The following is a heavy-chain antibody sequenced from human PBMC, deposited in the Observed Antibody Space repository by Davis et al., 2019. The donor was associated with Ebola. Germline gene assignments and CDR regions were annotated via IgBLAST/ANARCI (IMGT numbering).Heavy chain of an antibody. V-gene: IGHV4-59*01. CDR3: ARDSLGGPSGLDY. CDR2: IYYSGST. Sequence: SETLSLTCAVYGGSFSGYYWSWIRQPPGKGLEWIGYIYYSGSTNYNPSLKSRVTISVDTSKNQFSLKLSSVTAADTAVYYCARDSLGGPSGLDYWGQGTLVTVS. CDR1: GGSFSGYY. J-gene: IGHJ4*02. D-gene: IGHD2-15*01.